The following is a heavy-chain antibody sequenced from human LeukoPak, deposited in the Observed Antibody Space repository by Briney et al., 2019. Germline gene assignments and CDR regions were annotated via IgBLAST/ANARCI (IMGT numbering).Heavy chain of an antibody. J-gene: IGHJ3*02. D-gene: IGHD4-17*01. CDR3: ARVTTVTTANDAFDI. CDR2: IYYSGST. V-gene: IGHV4-30-4*01. Sequence: KPSETLSLTCTVSGGSISSGDYYWSWIRQPPGKGLEWIGYIYYSGSTYYNPSLKSRVTISVDTSKNQFSLKLSSVTAADTAVYYCARVTTVTTANDAFDIWGQGTMVTVSS. CDR1: GGSISSGDYY.